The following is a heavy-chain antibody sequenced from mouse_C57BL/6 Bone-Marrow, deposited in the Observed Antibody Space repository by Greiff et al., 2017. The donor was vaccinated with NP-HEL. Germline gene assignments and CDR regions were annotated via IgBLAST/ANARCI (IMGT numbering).Heavy chain of an antibody. J-gene: IGHJ4*01. V-gene: IGHV1-52*01. CDR2: IDPSDSET. CDR1: GYTFTSYW. CDR3: ARSDGSDYAYYYAMDY. D-gene: IGHD3-2*02. Sequence: VQLQQPGAELVRPGSSVKLSCKASGYTFTSYWMHWVKQRPIQGLEWIGNIDPSDSETHYNQKFKDKATLTVDKSSSTAYMQLSSLTSEDSAVYYCARSDGSDYAYYYAMDYWGQGTSVTVSS.